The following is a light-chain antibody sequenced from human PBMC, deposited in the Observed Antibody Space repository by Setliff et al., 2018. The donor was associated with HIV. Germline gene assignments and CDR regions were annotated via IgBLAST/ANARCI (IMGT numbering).Light chain of an antibody. J-gene: IGLJ1*01. CDR2: EVR. Sequence: QSALTQPASVSGSPGQSITISCTGTSSDVGGYSYVSWYQQHPGKAPKLIIYEVRNRPSGVSNRFSGPKSGNTASLTISGLQAEDEADYYCSSYAITNTLPFGTGTKVTVL. CDR3: SSYAITNTLP. CDR1: SSDVGGYSY. V-gene: IGLV2-14*01.